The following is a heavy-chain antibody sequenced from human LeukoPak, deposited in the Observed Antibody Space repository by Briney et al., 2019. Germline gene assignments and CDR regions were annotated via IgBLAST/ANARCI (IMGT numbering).Heavy chain of an antibody. CDR3: ARDSILTGYYFLDYYYYGMDV. J-gene: IGHJ6*02. Sequence: SETLSLTCAVYGGSFSGYYWSWIRQPPGKGLEWIGEINHSGSTNYNPSLKSRVTISVDTSKNQFSLKLSSVTAADTAVYYCARDSILTGYYFLDYYYYGMDVWGQGTTVTVSS. CDR2: INHSGST. CDR1: GGSFSGYY. D-gene: IGHD3-9*01. V-gene: IGHV4-34*01.